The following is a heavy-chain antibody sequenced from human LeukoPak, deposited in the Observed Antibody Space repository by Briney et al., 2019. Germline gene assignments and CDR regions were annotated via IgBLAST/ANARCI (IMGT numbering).Heavy chain of an antibody. Sequence: SWVRQHPGKGLEWIGYIYYSGSTYYNPSLKSRVTISVDTSKNQFSLKLSSVTAADTAVYYCARAPTGGLWYYYYMDVWGKGTTVTVSS. CDR3: ARAPTGGLWYYYYMDV. V-gene: IGHV4-31*02. J-gene: IGHJ6*03. D-gene: IGHD7-27*01. CDR2: IYYSGST.